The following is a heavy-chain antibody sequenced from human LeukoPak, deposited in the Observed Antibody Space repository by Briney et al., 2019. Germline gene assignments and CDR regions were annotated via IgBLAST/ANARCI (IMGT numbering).Heavy chain of an antibody. D-gene: IGHD6-13*01. Sequence: SETLSLTCAVHGGSFSGYYWSWIRQPPGKGLEWIGEINHSGSTNYNPSLKSRVTISVDTSKNQFSLKLSSVTAADTAVYYCARRGSSWDSSIDYWGQGTLVTVSS. V-gene: IGHV4-34*01. J-gene: IGHJ4*02. CDR2: INHSGST. CDR3: ARRGSSWDSSIDY. CDR1: GGSFSGYY.